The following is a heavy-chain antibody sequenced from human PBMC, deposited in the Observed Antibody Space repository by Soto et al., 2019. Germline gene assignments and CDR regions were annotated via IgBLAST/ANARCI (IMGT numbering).Heavy chain of an antibody. CDR2: IIPIFGTA. V-gene: IGHV1-69*13. J-gene: IGHJ6*02. CDR1: GGTFSSYA. D-gene: IGHD2-2*01. CDR3: ARDEVVRQLRRDYYYYGMDF. Sequence: SVKVSCKASGGTFSSYAISWVRQAPGQGLEWMGGIIPIFGTANYAQKFQGRVTITADESTSTAYMELSSLRSEDTAVYYCARDEVVRQLRRDYYYYGMDFWGQGTTVTVSS.